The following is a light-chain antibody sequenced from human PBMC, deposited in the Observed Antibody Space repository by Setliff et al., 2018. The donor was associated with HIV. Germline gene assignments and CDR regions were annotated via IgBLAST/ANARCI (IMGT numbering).Light chain of an antibody. CDR1: TSDVGNYNY. Sequence: QSALTQPRSVSGSPGQTVTLSCTGSTSDVGNYNYVSWYQQYPGKAPKLIIFDVSRRPSGVPDRFSGSKSQNTASLTISGLQPEDEADYYCCSYVGSYNYICGTGTKV. CDR2: DVS. V-gene: IGLV2-11*01. J-gene: IGLJ1*01. CDR3: CSYVGSYNYI.